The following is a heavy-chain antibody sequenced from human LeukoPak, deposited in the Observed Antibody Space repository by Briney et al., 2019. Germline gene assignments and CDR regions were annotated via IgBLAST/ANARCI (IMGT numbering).Heavy chain of an antibody. CDR1: GFIFSTYA. CDR2: ISGSGGRT. Sequence: GGSLRLSCAASGFIFSTYAMSWVRQAPGKGLEWVSGISGSGGRTDHADSVKGRFTISRDNSKNTLYLQMNSLRAEDTAVYYCAKELYSSDWYVDYWGQGTLVTVSS. CDR3: AKELYSSDWYVDY. J-gene: IGHJ4*02. V-gene: IGHV3-23*01. D-gene: IGHD6-19*01.